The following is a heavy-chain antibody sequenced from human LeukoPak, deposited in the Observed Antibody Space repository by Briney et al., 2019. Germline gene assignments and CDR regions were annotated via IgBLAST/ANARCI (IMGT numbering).Heavy chain of an antibody. CDR2: IYPGDSDT. J-gene: IGHJ3*02. CDR3: ARISRGYSYGYDAFDI. V-gene: IGHV5-51*01. Sequence: GESLKISCKGSGYSFTSYWIGWVRQMPGKGLEWMGIIYPGDSDTRHSPSFQGQVTISADKSISTAYLQWSSLKASDTAMYYCARISRGYSYGYDAFDIWGQGTMVTVSS. D-gene: IGHD5-18*01. CDR1: GYSFTSYW.